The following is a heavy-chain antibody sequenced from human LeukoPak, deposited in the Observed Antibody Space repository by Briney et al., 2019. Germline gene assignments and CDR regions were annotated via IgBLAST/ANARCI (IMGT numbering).Heavy chain of an antibody. CDR2: INPKSGDT. Sequence: ASVKVSCKTSDFRDYYMNWVRQAPGQGLEWLGWINPKSGDTDYAQKFQGRVTMTRDTSISTAYMELSGLKPDDTALYFCASGYSGYDLNYWGQGTQVTVSS. J-gene: IGHJ4*02. D-gene: IGHD5-12*01. CDR3: ASGYSGYDLNY. CDR1: DFRDYY. V-gene: IGHV1-2*02.